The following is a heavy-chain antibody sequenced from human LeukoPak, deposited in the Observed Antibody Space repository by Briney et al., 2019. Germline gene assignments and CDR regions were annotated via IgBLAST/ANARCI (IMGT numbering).Heavy chain of an antibody. CDR1: GGSISSSSYY. J-gene: IGHJ4*02. D-gene: IGHD3-22*01. CDR3: ARGPPPEGYYESRGYYSVS. V-gene: IGHV4-39*07. Sequence: SETLSLTCTVSGGSISSSSYYWGWIRQPPGKGLEWIGSIYYSGSTYYNPSLKSRVTISVDTSKNQFSLKLSSVTAADTAVYHCARGPPPEGYYESRGYYSVSGAQGPLFTVS. CDR2: IYYSGST.